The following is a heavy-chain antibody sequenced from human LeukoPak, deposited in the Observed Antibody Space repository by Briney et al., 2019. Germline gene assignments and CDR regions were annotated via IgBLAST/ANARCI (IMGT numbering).Heavy chain of an antibody. CDR1: GGSISSSSYY. CDR2: IYTSGST. D-gene: IGHD3-22*01. CDR3: ARAGYYYYDSSGYWVASGNTFDY. Sequence: PSETLSLTCTVSGGSISSSSYYWSWIRQPAGTGLEWIGRIYTSGSTNYNPSLKSRVTISVDTSKNQFSLKLSSVTAADTAVYYCARAGYYYYDSSGYWVASGNTFDYWGQGTLVTVSS. V-gene: IGHV4-61*02. J-gene: IGHJ4*02.